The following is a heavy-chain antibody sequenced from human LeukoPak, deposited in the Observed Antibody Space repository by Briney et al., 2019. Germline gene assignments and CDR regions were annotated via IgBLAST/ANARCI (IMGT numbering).Heavy chain of an antibody. J-gene: IGHJ4*02. V-gene: IGHV1-46*01. CDR1: GSTFPSYF. CDR3: ARTAALRFDY. D-gene: IGHD6-13*01. CDR2: INLTSGST. Sequence: GASVKLSCKAAGSTFPSYFIHRVRHPPGQGLGWKGVINLTSGSTTYAQTFHGRVTITSDTSTTTDYMELSSLRSADTAVYYCARTAALRFDYWGQGTLVTVSP.